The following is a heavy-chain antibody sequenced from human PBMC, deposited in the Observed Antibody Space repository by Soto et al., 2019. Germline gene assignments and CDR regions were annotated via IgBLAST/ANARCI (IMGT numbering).Heavy chain of an antibody. CDR1: VGSISSGGYS. D-gene: IGHD3-22*01. CDR3: AREHMDDSSGYYWDNWFDP. CDR2: IYHSGST. Sequence: SETLSLTCAVSVGSISSGGYSWSWIRQPPGKGLEWIGYIYHSGSTYYNPSLKSRVTISVDRSKNQFSLKLSSVTAADTAVYYCAREHMDDSSGYYWDNWFDPWGQGTLVTVS. J-gene: IGHJ5*02. V-gene: IGHV4-30-2*01.